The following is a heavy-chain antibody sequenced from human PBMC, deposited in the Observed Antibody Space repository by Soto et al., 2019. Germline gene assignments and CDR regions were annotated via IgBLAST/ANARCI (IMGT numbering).Heavy chain of an antibody. CDR1: GYTFTSYG. D-gene: IGHD2-21*02. CDR2: ISAYNGNT. Sequence: QVQLVQSGAEVKKPGASVKVSCKASGYTFTSYGISWVRQAPGQGLEWMGWISAYNGNTNYAQQLQGRVTMTTDTSTSTADMELRSLRSDDTAVYYCARDSGGNSGRVAYYYGMDVWGQGTTVTVSS. J-gene: IGHJ6*02. V-gene: IGHV1-18*01. CDR3: ARDSGGNSGRVAYYYGMDV.